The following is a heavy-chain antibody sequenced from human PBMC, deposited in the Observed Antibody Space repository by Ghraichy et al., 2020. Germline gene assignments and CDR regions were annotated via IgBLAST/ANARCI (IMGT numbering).Heavy chain of an antibody. J-gene: IGHJ5*02. CDR1: GFTLSSYA. D-gene: IGHD4-17*01. CDR3: AKEGGGYGDSLGS. V-gene: IGHV3-23*01. CDR2: IRVGDGGA. Sequence: GGSLRLSCAASGFTLSSYAMNWVRQAPGKGLEWVSDIRVGDGGAYYADSVRGRFTISRDNSKSTLYLQMNSLRAEDTAVYYCAKEGGGYGDSLGSWGQGTLLTVSS.